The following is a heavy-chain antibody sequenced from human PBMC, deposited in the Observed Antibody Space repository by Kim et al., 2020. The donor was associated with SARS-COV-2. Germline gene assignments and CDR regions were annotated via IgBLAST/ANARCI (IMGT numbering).Heavy chain of an antibody. CDR3: ARGGRTMLRGVKFDAFDI. J-gene: IGHJ3*02. CDR1: GGSISNDY. Sequence: SETLSLTCTVSGGSISNDYWSWIRQPPGKGLEWIGYIFYSGSTNYNPSLKSRVTISVDTSKNQFSLKLSSVTAADTAVYYCARGGRTMLRGVKFDAFDIWGQGTMVTVSS. D-gene: IGHD3-10*01. V-gene: IGHV4-59*01. CDR2: IFYSGST.